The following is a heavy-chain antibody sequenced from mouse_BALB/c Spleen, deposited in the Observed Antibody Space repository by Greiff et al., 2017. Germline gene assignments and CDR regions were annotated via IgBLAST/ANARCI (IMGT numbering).Heavy chain of an antibody. Sequence: EVKLVESGGGLVKLGGSLKLSCAASGFTFSSYYMSWVRQTPEKRLELVAAINSNGGSTYYPDTVKGRFTISRDNAKNTLYLQMSSLKSEDTALYYCARQGYYRYDGAMDYWGQGTSVTVSS. CDR3: ARQGYYRYDGAMDY. CDR1: GFTFSSYY. V-gene: IGHV5-6-2*01. D-gene: IGHD2-14*01. J-gene: IGHJ4*01. CDR2: INSNGGST.